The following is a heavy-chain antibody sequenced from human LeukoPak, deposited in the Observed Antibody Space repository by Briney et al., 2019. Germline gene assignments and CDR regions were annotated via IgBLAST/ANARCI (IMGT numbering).Heavy chain of an antibody. CDR1: GDSVSSNTAA. D-gene: IGHD6-19*01. J-gene: IGHJ4*02. Sequence: SQTLSLTCAISGDSVSSNTAAWNWIRQSPSRGLEWLGRTYYRSKWYYDSAPSVSSRITINPDTSKNQFSLQLNSVTPEDTAVYYCARDLETVGGWYYFDYWGQGTLVTVSS. CDR3: ARDLETVGGWYYFDY. V-gene: IGHV6-1*01. CDR2: TYYRSKWYY.